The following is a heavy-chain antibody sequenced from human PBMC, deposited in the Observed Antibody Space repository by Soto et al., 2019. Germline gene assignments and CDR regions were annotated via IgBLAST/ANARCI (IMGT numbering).Heavy chain of an antibody. J-gene: IGHJ4*02. CDR1: GFTLRSSA. CDR3: VKDRVLPSGTQ. Sequence: PGGSLRLSCAASGFTLRSSARSWVRQAPGKGLEWVSAISSGGGNTFYADSVKGRFTISRDNSNNTLYLHMNSLRAEDAAVYYCVKDRVLPSGTQWGQGALVTVSS. V-gene: IGHV3-23*01. CDR2: ISSGGGNT. D-gene: IGHD2-2*01.